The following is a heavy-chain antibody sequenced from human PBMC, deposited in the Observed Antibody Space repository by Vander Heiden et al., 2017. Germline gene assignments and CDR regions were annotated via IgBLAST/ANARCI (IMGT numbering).Heavy chain of an antibody. J-gene: IGHJ5*02. CDR3: ARGSATGWFDP. V-gene: IGHV4-34*01. Sequence: QVQLQQWGAGLLKPSETLSLTCDVYGGSFSGYYWSWIRQPPGKGLEWIGEINHSGSTNYNPSLKSRVTISVDTSKNQFSLKLSSVTAADTAVYYCARGSATGWFDPWGQGTLVTVSS. CDR1: GGSFSGYY. CDR2: INHSGST.